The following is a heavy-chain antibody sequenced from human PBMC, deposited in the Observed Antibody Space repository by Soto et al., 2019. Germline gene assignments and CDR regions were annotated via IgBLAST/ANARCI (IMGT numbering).Heavy chain of an antibody. CDR1: GFTFSIYE. Sequence: PGGSLRLSCAASGFTFSIYEMNWVRQAPGKGLEWVSYISSSSSTIYYADSVKGRFTISRDNAKNSLFLQMNSLRVDDTAVYYCARSPFLECNWAQGTLVTVSS. V-gene: IGHV3-48*03. J-gene: IGHJ4*02. CDR2: ISSSSSTI. D-gene: IGHD3-3*02. CDR3: ARSPFLECN.